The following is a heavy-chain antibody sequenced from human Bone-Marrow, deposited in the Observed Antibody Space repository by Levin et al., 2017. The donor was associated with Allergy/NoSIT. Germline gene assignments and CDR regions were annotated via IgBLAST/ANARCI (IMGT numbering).Heavy chain of an antibody. D-gene: IGHD6-13*01. CDR2: IYWDDDK. Sequence: SGPTLVKPTQTLTLTCSFSGFSLNADGEGVGWIRQPPEKALEWLAHIYWDDDKRHSPALKGRVTITKDTSRAHVVLTMTNMAPVDTGTYYCVHISGSWSSLFQHWGQGTQVTVSS. J-gene: IGHJ1*01. V-gene: IGHV2-5*02. CDR3: VHISGSWSSLFQH. CDR1: GFSLNADGEG.